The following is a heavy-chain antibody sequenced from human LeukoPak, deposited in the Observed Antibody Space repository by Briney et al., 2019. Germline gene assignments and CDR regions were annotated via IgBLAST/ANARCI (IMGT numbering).Heavy chain of an antibody. CDR3: ARELSGSSIGGRVFDS. Sequence: SETLSLTCTVSGGSITSYYWTYIRQPAGKGLEWIGRIHTSGSTNYNPSLKSRVTMSVDTSKNQFSLNLSSVTAADTAMYYCARELSGSSIGGRVFDSWGQRTLGTVS. J-gene: IGHJ4*02. CDR2: IHTSGST. CDR1: GGSITSYY. V-gene: IGHV4-4*07. D-gene: IGHD3-10*01.